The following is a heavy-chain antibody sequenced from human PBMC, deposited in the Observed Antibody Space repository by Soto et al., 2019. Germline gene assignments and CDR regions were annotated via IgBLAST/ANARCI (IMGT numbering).Heavy chain of an antibody. D-gene: IGHD5-18*01. J-gene: IGHJ4*02. V-gene: IGHV3-33*08. CDR1: GFSISTYA. CDR2: IWYDGSNK. Sequence: PGGSLRLSCAASGFSISTYAMNWVRQAPGKGLEWVAVIWYDGSNKYYADSVKGRFTISRDNSKNTLYLQMNSLRAEDTAVYYCARGGYSYGPLDYWGQGTLVTVSS. CDR3: ARGGYSYGPLDY.